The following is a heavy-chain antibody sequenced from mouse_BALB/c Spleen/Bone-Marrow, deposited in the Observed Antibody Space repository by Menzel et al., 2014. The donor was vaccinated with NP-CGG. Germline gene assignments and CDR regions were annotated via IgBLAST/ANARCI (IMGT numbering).Heavy chain of an antibody. CDR2: INPSSGYA. CDR1: GYTFTSYT. D-gene: IGHD2-14*01. Sequence: VKLMESGAELARPGASVKMSCKASGYTFTSYTMHWVKQRPGQGLEWIGYINPSSGYANYNQKFKDKATLTADKSSSTAYMQLSSLTSEDSAVYYCARSAYYRSLVDYWGQGTLVTVSA. CDR3: ARSAYYRSLVDY. V-gene: IGHV1-4*01. J-gene: IGHJ3*01.